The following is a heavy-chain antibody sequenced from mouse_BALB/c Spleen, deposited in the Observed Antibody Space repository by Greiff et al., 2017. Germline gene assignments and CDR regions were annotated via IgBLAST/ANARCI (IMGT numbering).Heavy chain of an antibody. J-gene: IGHJ3*01. V-gene: IGHV5-6-5*01. CDR2: ISSGGST. CDR1: GFTFSSYA. CDR3: ARGREPFAY. Sequence: EVKLMESGGGLVKPGGSLKLSCAASGFTFSSYAMSWVRQTPEKRLEWVASISSGGSTYYPNSVKGRFTISRDNARNILYLQMSSLRSEDTAMYYCARGREPFAYWGQGTLVTVSA.